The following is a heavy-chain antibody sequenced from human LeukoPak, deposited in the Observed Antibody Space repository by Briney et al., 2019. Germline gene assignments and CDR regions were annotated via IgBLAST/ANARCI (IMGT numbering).Heavy chain of an antibody. CDR2: INPNGGDT. D-gene: IGHD6-13*01. CDR3: TRVGFTSSWSNFDY. CDR1: GYTFAAYF. Sequence: ASVKVSCKASGYTFAAYFIHWVRQAPGQGLEWMGRINPNGGDTNYAQKFQGRVTMTGDTSISTAYMELSSLRSDDTAMYYCTRVGFTSSWSNFDYWGQGTLVTVSS. J-gene: IGHJ4*02. V-gene: IGHV1-2*06.